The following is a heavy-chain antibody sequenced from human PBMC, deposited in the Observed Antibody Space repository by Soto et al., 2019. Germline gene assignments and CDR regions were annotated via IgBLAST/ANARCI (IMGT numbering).Heavy chain of an antibody. V-gene: IGHV4-34*01. CDR3: ARVERGTATTGVDAFDI. J-gene: IGHJ3*02. D-gene: IGHD1-1*01. Sequence: QVQLQQWGAGLLKPSETLSLTCAVYGGFVSSGSYYWSWIRQPPGKGLEWIGEMSHSGGTHFIPSLKGRFSISVDTSKNQFSLKMSSVTAADTALYYCARVERGTATTGVDAFDIWGPGTMVTVSS. CDR2: MSHSGGT. CDR1: GGFVSSGSYY.